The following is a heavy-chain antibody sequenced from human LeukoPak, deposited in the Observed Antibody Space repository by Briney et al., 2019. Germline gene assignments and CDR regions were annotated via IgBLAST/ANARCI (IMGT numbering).Heavy chain of an antibody. Sequence: ASVKVSCKASGYTFNNHYMYWVRQAPGKGLEWMGGFDPEDGETIYAQKFQGRVTMTEDTSTDTAYMELSSLRSEDTAVYYCATSLRFLEWYQYYFDYWGQGTLVTVSS. V-gene: IGHV1-24*01. J-gene: IGHJ4*02. CDR3: ATSLRFLEWYQYYFDY. D-gene: IGHD3-3*01. CDR2: FDPEDGET. CDR1: GYTFNNHY.